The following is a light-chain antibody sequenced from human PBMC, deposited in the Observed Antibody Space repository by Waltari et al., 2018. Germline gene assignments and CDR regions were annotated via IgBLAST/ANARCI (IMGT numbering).Light chain of an antibody. J-gene: IGKJ1*01. Sequence: DVVMTQSPLSLPITPGQPAPYPGRSSQSLVHSDGNTYLSWYQQKPGQPPRLLIYKVSNRDSGVPDRFSGSGAGTDFTLKISRVEAEDVGVYYCGQGTHWPSTFGQGTKVEIK. CDR2: KVS. CDR3: GQGTHWPST. CDR1: QSLVHSDGNTY. V-gene: IGKV2-30*02.